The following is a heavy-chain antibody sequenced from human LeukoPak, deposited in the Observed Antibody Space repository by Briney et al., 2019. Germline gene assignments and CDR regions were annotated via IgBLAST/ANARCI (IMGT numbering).Heavy chain of an antibody. J-gene: IGHJ4*02. CDR3: ARTLLYDGSGYYRYFDY. D-gene: IGHD3-22*01. Sequence: PGWSLRLSCAASGFTFSNYWMNWVRQAPGKGLEWVANIKQDGSKTYYVDSVKGRFTISRDNAENSLYLQMNSLRVEDTAVYYCARTLLYDGSGYYRYFDYWGQGTLVTVSS. CDR2: IKQDGSKT. V-gene: IGHV3-7*04. CDR1: GFTFSNYW.